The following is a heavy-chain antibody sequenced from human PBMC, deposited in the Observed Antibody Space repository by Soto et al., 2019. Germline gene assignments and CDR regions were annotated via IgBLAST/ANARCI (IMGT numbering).Heavy chain of an antibody. Sequence: QITLKESGPTLAKPTQTLTLTCTFSGFSLSTSGVGVGWIRQPPGKALEWLALIYWDDDKRYSPSLKSRLTITKDTSNNQVVLTMTNMDPVDTATYYCAHSYSSGWYYGPFDYWGQGTLVTVSS. D-gene: IGHD6-19*01. V-gene: IGHV2-5*02. CDR2: IYWDDDK. CDR3: AHSYSSGWYYGPFDY. J-gene: IGHJ4*02. CDR1: GFSLSTSGVG.